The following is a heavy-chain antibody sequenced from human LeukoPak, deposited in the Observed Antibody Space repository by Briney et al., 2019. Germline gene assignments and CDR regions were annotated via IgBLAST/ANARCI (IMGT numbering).Heavy chain of an antibody. V-gene: IGHV1-18*01. Sequence: ASVKVSCKASGYTFTSYGISWVRQAPGQGLEWMGWISAYNGNTNYAQKLQGRVTMTTDTSTSTAYMELRSLRSDDTAVYYCARETTMIVVVYAFDIWGQGTMVTVSS. CDR1: GYTFTSYG. J-gene: IGHJ3*02. D-gene: IGHD3-22*01. CDR2: ISAYNGNT. CDR3: ARETTMIVVVYAFDI.